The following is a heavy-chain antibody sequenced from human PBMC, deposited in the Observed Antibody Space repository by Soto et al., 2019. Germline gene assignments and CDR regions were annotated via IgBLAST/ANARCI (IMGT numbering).Heavy chain of an antibody. Sequence: ASVKVSCKASGYTFTSYGISWVRQAPGQGLEWMGWISAYNGNTNYAQKLQGRVTITTDTSTSTAYMELRSLRSDDTAVYYCARDEAWGFPDLMVRGVIITDNYYYGMDVWGQGTTVTVSS. CDR2: ISAYNGNT. CDR3: ARDEAWGFPDLMVRGVIITDNYYYGMDV. D-gene: IGHD3-10*01. V-gene: IGHV1-18*04. J-gene: IGHJ6*02. CDR1: GYTFTSYG.